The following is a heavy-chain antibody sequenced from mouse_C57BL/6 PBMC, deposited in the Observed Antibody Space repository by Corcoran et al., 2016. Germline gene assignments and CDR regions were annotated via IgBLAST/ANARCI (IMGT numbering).Heavy chain of an antibody. Sequence: EVQLQQSGPELVKPGASVKISCKASGYTFTDYYMNWVKQSHGKSLEWIGDINPNNGGTSYNQKFKGKVTLTVDKSSSTAYMELRSLTSEDSAVYYCAPYYYGSLDYWGQGTTLTVSS. V-gene: IGHV1-26*01. CDR3: APYYYGSLDY. D-gene: IGHD1-1*01. CDR2: INPNNGGT. CDR1: GYTFTDYY. J-gene: IGHJ2*01.